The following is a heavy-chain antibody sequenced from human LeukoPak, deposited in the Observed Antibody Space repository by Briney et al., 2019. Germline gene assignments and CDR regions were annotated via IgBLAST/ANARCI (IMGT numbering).Heavy chain of an antibody. CDR3: YGGNAEH. V-gene: IGHV3-21*01. J-gene: IGHJ1*01. CDR2: ISSSGSDI. CDR1: GFTFSIYS. Sequence: GGSLRLSCTASGFTFSIYSLNWVRQAPGKGLEWVSSISSSGSDIYYADSMKGRFTISRDNAKNTLYLQMNSLRGEDTAVYHCYGGNAEHWGQGTLVTVSS. D-gene: IGHD4-23*01.